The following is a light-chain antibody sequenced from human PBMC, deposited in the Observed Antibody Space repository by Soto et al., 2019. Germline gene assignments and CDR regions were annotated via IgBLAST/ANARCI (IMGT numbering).Light chain of an antibody. CDR2: GAS. V-gene: IGKV3-20*01. CDR3: QQYGSSPYT. CDR1: QSVSSSY. J-gene: IGKJ2*01. Sequence: EIVLTQSPGTLSLSPGERATLSCRASQSVSSSYLAWYQQKPGQAPRLLIYGASSRATGIPDRFSGSGSGTDFPLTISRLEPEDFEVYYCQQYGSSPYTFGQGTKLEMK.